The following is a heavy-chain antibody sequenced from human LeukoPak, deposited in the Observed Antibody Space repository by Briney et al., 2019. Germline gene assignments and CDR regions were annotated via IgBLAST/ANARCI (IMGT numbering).Heavy chain of an antibody. V-gene: IGHV3-11*01. CDR2: ISSSGGNI. CDR3: ARRRDYFDY. CDR1: GFDLSDYY. J-gene: IGHJ4*01. Sequence: PGGSLRLSCVVSGFDLSDYYMSWIRQAPGKGLEWISYISSSGGNIYFADSVKGRFTMSWDNARGSLYLQMNSLTADDTAIYYCARRRDYFDYWGQGTLVTVSS.